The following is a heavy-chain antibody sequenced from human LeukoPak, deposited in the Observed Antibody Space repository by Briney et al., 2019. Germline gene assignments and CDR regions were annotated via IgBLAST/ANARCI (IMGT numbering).Heavy chain of an antibody. D-gene: IGHD3-22*01. CDR3: ARDRMTMIVVVTTPDAFDI. Sequence: ASVKVSCKVSGYTLTELSMHWVRQAPGKGLEWMGGFDPEDGETIYAQKFQGRVTMTEDTSTDTAYMELSSLRSEDTAVYYCARDRMTMIVVVTTPDAFDIWGQGTMVTVSS. CDR1: GYTLTELS. J-gene: IGHJ3*02. V-gene: IGHV1-24*01. CDR2: FDPEDGET.